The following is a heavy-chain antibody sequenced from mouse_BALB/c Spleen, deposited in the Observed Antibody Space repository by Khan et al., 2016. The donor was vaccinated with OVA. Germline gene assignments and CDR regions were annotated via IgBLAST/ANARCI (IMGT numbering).Heavy chain of an antibody. V-gene: IGHV3-2*02. CDR2: ISFSGST. J-gene: IGHJ4*01. CDR3: IRSSYYDYDNGMGY. CDR1: GYAIASDFA. D-gene: IGHD2-4*01. Sequence: EVQLVESGPGLVQPSQSLSLTCTVTGYAIASDFAWNWVRQFPGNKLEWMGYISFSGSTSYDPSHTSRLSIIRDTSKNQFFMQLSSVTTEATATYFFIRSSYYDYDNGMGYWGQGPSVTV.